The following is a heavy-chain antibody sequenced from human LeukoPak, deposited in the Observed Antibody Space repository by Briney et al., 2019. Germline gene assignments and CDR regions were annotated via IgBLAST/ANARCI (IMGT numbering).Heavy chain of an antibody. D-gene: IGHD6-6*01. Sequence: SQTLSLTCTVSGGSISSGGYYWSWIRQPPGKGLEWIGYIYHSGSTYYNPSLKSRVTISVDRSKNQFSLKLSSVTAADTAVYYCARVPSSSLGNYYYYYMDVWGKGTTVTVSS. J-gene: IGHJ6*03. CDR3: ARVPSSSLGNYYYYYMDV. V-gene: IGHV4-30-2*01. CDR2: IYHSGST. CDR1: GGSISSGGYY.